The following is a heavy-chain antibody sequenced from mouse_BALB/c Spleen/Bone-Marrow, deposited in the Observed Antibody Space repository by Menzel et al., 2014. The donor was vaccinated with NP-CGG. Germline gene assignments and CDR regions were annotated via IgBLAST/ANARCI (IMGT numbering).Heavy chain of an antibody. CDR3: ARSISHYYGSNWYFGV. Sequence: EVKLMESGGGLVQPGGSRKLSCAASGFTFSSFGMHWVRQAPEKGLEWVAYISSGSSTIYYADTVKGRFTISRDNPKNTLFLQMTSLRSEDTAMYYCARSISHYYGSNWYFGVWGAGTTVTVSS. V-gene: IGHV5-17*02. CDR2: ISSGSSTI. D-gene: IGHD1-1*01. J-gene: IGHJ1*01. CDR1: GFTFSSFG.